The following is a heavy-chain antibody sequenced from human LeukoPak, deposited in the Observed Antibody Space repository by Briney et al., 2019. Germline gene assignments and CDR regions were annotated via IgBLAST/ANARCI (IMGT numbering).Heavy chain of an antibody. CDR1: GFTFSSYA. D-gene: IGHD6-25*01. V-gene: IGHV3-30-3*01. J-gene: IGHJ6*03. CDR3: TTESMTSAYYYYYYMDV. CDR2: ISYDGSNN. Sequence: GGSLRLSCAASGFTFSSYAMHWVRQAPGKGLEWVAVISYDGSNNYYADSVKGRFTISRDNSKNTLYLQMNSLRAEDTAVYYCTTESMTSAYYYYYYMDVWGKGTTVTVSS.